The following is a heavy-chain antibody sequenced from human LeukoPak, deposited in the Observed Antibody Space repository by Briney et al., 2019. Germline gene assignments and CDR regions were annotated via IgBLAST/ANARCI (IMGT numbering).Heavy chain of an antibody. D-gene: IGHD6-13*01. J-gene: IGHJ4*02. Sequence: GGSLRLSCAASGFTFSSYTMNWVRQAPGKGLEWVSSISGSSRHKYYADSVKGRFTISRDNAKNSLYLQMNSLRAENTAVYYCARTANFAAGYYIDYWGQGTLVTVSS. CDR3: ARTANFAAGYYIDY. V-gene: IGHV3-21*01. CDR2: ISGSSRHK. CDR1: GFTFSSYT.